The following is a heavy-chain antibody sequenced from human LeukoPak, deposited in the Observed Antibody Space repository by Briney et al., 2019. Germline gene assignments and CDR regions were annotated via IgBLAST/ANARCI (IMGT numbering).Heavy chain of an antibody. D-gene: IGHD3-22*01. CDR1: GGSISSHY. CDR2: IYYSGST. CDR3: ARASDYYDSSGYQPRFDY. Sequence: PSETLSLTCTVSGGSISSHYWSWIRQPPGKGLEWIGYIYYSGSTNYNPSLKSRVTISVDTSKNQFSQKLSSVTAADTAVYYCARASDYYDSSGYQPRFDYWGQGTLVTVSS. J-gene: IGHJ4*02. V-gene: IGHV4-59*11.